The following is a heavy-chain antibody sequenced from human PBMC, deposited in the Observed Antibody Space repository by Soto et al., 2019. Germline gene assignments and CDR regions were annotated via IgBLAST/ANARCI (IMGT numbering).Heavy chain of an antibody. J-gene: IGHJ4*02. D-gene: IGHD6-19*01. CDR1: GFTVSSNY. V-gene: IGHV3-66*01. CDR3: DSAVAGTFH. Sequence: EVQLVESGGGLVQPGGSLRLSCAASGFTVSSNYMSWVRQAPGKGLEWVSVIYSGGTTYYADSVKGRFTISSDNSKNTLYLQMNSLRAEDTAVYYCDSAVAGTFHWGQGTLVTVSS. CDR2: IYSGGTT.